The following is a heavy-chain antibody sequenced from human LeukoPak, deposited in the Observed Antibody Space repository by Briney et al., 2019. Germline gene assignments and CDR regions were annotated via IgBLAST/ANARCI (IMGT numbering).Heavy chain of an antibody. J-gene: IGHJ4*02. V-gene: IGHV3-48*03. CDR1: GFSFSTYE. CDR2: ISTSGSSV. CDR3: ARVGREVTTGYFDD. Sequence: GGSLRLSCVASGFSFSTYEMNWVRQAPGKGLEWVAYISTSGSSVYYADSLKGRFTVSRDNVKSSLFLQVDSLTVADTAVYYCARVGREVTTGYFDDWGQGTLVAVSS. D-gene: IGHD2-21*02.